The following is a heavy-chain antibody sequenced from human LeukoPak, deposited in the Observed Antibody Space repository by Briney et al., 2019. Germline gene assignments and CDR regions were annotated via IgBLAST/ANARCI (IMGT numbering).Heavy chain of an antibody. J-gene: IGHJ6*02. D-gene: IGHD1-26*01. CDR1: GFTFDDYA. V-gene: IGHV3-9*01. Sequence: PGRSLRLSCAASGFTFDDYAMHWVRQAPGKGLEWVSSINWNSGSIGYADSVKGRFTISRDNAENSLYPQMSSLRAEDTALYYCAKDIGSTYYYGMDVWGQGTTVTVSS. CDR3: AKDIGSTYYYGMDV. CDR2: INWNSGSI.